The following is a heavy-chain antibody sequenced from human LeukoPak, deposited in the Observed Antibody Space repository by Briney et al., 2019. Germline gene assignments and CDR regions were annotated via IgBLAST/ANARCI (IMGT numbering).Heavy chain of an antibody. V-gene: IGHV4-34*01. D-gene: IGHD3-22*01. CDR1: GGSFSGYY. J-gene: IGHJ4*02. CDR2: INHSGST. CDR3: ARGWQGYYDSSGYYLLDY. Sequence: SETLSLTCAVYGGSFSGYYWSWIRQPPGKGLELIGEINHSGSTNYNPSLKSRVTISVDTSKNQFSLQLSSMTAADTALYYCARGWQGYYDSSGYYLLDYWGQGTLVTVSS.